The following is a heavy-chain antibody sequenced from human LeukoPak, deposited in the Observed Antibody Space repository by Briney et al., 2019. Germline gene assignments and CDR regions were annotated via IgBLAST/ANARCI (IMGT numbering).Heavy chain of an antibody. Sequence: GASVKVSCKASGGTFSSYAISWVRQAPGQGLEWMGGIIPIFGTANYAQKFQGRVTITADESTSTAYMELSSLRSEDTAVYYCARIYCSSTSCYTGYFDYWGQGTLVTVSS. D-gene: IGHD2-2*02. CDR3: ARIYCSSTSCYTGYFDY. CDR2: IIPIFGTA. V-gene: IGHV1-69*13. J-gene: IGHJ4*02. CDR1: GGTFSSYA.